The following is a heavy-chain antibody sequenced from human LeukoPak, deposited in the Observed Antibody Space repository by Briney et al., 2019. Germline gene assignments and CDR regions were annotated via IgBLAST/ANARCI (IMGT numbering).Heavy chain of an antibody. CDR2: ISYDGNNK. CDR1: GFSFSSYA. Sequence: AGGSLRLSCAASGFSFSSYAMSWVRQAPRKGLGWVAVISYDGNNKYYADSVRGRFTTSRDNSKNTLSLQMDSLRAEDTAVYYCARDLSMYYYYGMDVWRQGTTVTVSS. J-gene: IGHJ6*02. V-gene: IGHV3-30-3*01. CDR3: ARDLSMYYYYGMDV.